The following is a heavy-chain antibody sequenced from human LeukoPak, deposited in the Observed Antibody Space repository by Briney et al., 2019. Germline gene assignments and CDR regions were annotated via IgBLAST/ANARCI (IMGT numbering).Heavy chain of an antibody. J-gene: IGHJ4*02. CDR1: GFTFDDYA. CDR2: ISWNSGSI. V-gene: IGHV3-9*01. Sequence: GGSLRLSCAASGFTFDDYAMHWVRQAPGKGLEWVSGISWNSGSIGYADSVKGRFTISRDNAKNSLYLQMNSLRAEDTALYYCAKAGTHTRIAYYFDYWGQGTLVTVSS. CDR3: AKAGTHTRIAYYFDY. D-gene: IGHD3-16*02.